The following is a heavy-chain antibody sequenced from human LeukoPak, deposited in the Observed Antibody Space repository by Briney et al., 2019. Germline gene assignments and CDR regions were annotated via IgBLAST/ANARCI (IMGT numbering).Heavy chain of an antibody. CDR3: ARFGDGYYNFRPDY. Sequence: SETLSLTCTVSGGSISSYYWSWIRQPPGKGLEWIGYIYYSGSTNYNPSLKSRVTISVDTSKNQFSLKLSSVTAADTAVYYCARFGDGYYNFRPDYWGQGTLVTVSS. CDR2: IYYSGST. J-gene: IGHJ4*02. CDR1: GGSISSYY. D-gene: IGHD3-9*01. V-gene: IGHV4-59*01.